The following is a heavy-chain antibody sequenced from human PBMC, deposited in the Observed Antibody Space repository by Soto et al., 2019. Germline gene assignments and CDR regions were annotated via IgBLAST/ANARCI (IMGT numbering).Heavy chain of an antibody. CDR3: ARGIGYCSGGSCPNWFDP. D-gene: IGHD2-15*01. Sequence: PGGSLRLSCAASGFTFSSYAMSWVRQAPGKGLEWVSAISGSGGSKYYADSVKGRFTISRDNSKNTLYLQMNSLRAEDTAVYYCARGIGYCSGGSCPNWFDPWGQGTLVTVSS. J-gene: IGHJ5*02. CDR2: ISGSGGSK. V-gene: IGHV3-23*01. CDR1: GFTFSSYA.